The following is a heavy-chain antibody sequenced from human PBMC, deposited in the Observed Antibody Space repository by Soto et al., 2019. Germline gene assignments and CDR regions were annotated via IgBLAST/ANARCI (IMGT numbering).Heavy chain of an antibody. Sequence: GGSLRLSCAASGFTFSSYSMNWVRQAPGKGLEWVSSISCSTSYIYYADSVKGRFTISRDNAKNSLYLQMNSLKAEDTAVYFCARVVDYCDPYYYYGMDVWGQGTTVTVSS. D-gene: IGHD3-22*01. V-gene: IGHV3-21*01. CDR2: ISCSTSYI. CDR1: GFTFSSYS. J-gene: IGHJ6*02. CDR3: ARVVDYCDPYYYYGMDV.